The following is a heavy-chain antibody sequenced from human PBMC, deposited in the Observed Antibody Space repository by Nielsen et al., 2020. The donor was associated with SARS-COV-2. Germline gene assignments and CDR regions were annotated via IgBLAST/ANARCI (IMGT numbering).Heavy chain of an antibody. CDR3: AARTEQRGYSSRLWWMDV. CDR1: GFTFSAYP. V-gene: IGHV3-30*04. D-gene: IGHD5-18*01. CDR2: ISYDGSNK. Sequence: GESLKISCAASGFTFSAYPMHWVRQAPGKGLEWVAIISYDGSNKYYADSVKGRFTISRDNSKNTLYLQMNSLRAEDTAVYYCAARTEQRGYSSRLWWMDVWGKGTTVTVSS. J-gene: IGHJ6*04.